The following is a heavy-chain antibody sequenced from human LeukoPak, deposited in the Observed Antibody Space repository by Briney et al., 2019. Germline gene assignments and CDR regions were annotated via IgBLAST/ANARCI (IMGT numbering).Heavy chain of an antibody. V-gene: IGHV3-11*01. CDR3: ARTARSGDI. CDR1: GFIFSEFY. CDR2: ISGSGHDI. J-gene: IGHJ4*02. D-gene: IGHD1-1*01. Sequence: GSLRLSCAASGFIFSEFYMSWVRQSPGKGLEWISYISGSGHDINYVDSVKGRFTVSRDNAKNSLYLQMNSLSADDTAKYYCARTARSGDIRGQGTLVTVSS.